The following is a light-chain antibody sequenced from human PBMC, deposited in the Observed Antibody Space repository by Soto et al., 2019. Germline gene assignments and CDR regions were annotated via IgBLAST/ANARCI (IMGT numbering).Light chain of an antibody. CDR1: SGSVSTSHS. V-gene: IGLV8-61*01. J-gene: IGLJ2*01. CDR2: STN. Sequence: QTVVSQEPSFSVSPGGTVTLTFGLSSGSVSTSHSPSWYQQTPGQAPRTLIYSTNTRSSGVPDRFSGSILGNKAALTITGAQADDESDYYCVLYMGSGISIFGGGTKLTVL. CDR3: VLYMGSGISI.